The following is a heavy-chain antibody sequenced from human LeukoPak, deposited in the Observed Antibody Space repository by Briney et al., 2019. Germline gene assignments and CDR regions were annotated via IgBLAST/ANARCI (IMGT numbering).Heavy chain of an antibody. CDR2: INPNSGGT. CDR3: ARVVVRGVMTYYFDY. D-gene: IGHD3-10*01. V-gene: IGHV1-2*02. J-gene: IGHJ4*02. CDR1: EYTFTSYD. Sequence: ASVKVSCKASEYTFTSYDINWVRQATGQGLEWMGWINPNSGGTNYAQKFQGRVTMTRDTSISTAYMELSRLRSDDTAVYYCARVVVRGVMTYYFDYWGQGTLVTVSS.